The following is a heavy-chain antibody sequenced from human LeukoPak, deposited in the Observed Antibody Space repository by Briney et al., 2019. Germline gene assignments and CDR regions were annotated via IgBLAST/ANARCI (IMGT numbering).Heavy chain of an antibody. J-gene: IGHJ3*02. CDR2: ISWNSGSI. V-gene: IGHV3-9*01. CDR1: GFTFDDYA. Sequence: GRSLRLSCAASGFTFDDYAMHWVRQAPGKGLEWVSGISWNSGSIGYADPVKGRFTISRDNAKNSLYLQMNSLRAEDTALYYCAKARAVAALDAFDIWGQGTMVTVSS. D-gene: IGHD6-19*01. CDR3: AKARAVAALDAFDI.